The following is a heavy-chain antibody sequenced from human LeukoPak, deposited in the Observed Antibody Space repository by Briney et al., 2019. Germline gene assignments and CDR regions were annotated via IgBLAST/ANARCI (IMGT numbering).Heavy chain of an antibody. V-gene: IGHV4-59*01. Sequence: SETLSLTCTVSGGSISSYYWSWVRQPPGKGLEWIGYIYYSGSTNYNPSLKSRVTISVDTSKNQFSLKLSSVTAADTAVYYCARDKYSSSINWFDPWGQGTLVTVSS. D-gene: IGHD6-6*01. CDR2: IYYSGST. CDR1: GGSISSYY. CDR3: ARDKYSSSINWFDP. J-gene: IGHJ5*02.